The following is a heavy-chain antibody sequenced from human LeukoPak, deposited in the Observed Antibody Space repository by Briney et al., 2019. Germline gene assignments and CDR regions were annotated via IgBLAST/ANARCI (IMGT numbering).Heavy chain of an antibody. J-gene: IGHJ4*02. D-gene: IGHD6-19*01. CDR1: GLTFGSYW. Sequence: GGSLRLSCAASGLTFGSYWMYWVRQAPGKGLVWVSRINSDGSDTSYADSVQGRFTISRDNAKNTLYLQMNSLRAEDTAVYYCASCVAVPGLPDYWGQGTLVTVSS. CDR3: ASCVAVPGLPDY. CDR2: INSDGSDT. V-gene: IGHV3-74*01.